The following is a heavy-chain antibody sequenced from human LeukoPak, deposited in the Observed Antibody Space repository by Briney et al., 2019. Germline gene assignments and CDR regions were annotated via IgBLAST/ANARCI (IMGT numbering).Heavy chain of an antibody. D-gene: IGHD1-7*01. Sequence: GASVKVSCKASGYTFTAYYMHWVRQAPGQGLEWMGWINPNSGGTNYAQKFQGRVTMTRDTSISTAYMELSRLRSDDTAVYYCARVYDNWNYKRYAEYFPHWGQGTLVTVSS. V-gene: IGHV1-2*02. CDR2: INPNSGGT. CDR1: GYTFTAYY. CDR3: ARVYDNWNYKRYAEYFPH. J-gene: IGHJ1*01.